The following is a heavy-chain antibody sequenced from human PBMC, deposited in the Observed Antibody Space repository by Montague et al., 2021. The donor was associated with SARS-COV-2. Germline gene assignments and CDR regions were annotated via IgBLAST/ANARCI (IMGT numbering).Heavy chain of an antibody. J-gene: IGHJ6*02. CDR1: GGSISRSTPS. V-gene: IGHV4-39*01. D-gene: IGHD6-13*01. CDR3: ARLPLVSSWSRAAGYYYYGMDV. Sequence: SETLSLTCTVSGGSISRSTPSWAWIRQPPGKGLEWIGSISYTGSTYYNPSLKSRVTISVDTSRNQFSLRLSSVTAADTSAYYCARLPLVSSWSRAAGYYYYGMDVWGQGTTVTVSS. CDR2: ISYTGST.